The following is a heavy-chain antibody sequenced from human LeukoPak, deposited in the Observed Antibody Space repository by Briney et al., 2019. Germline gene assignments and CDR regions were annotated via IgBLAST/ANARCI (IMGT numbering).Heavy chain of an antibody. CDR1: GFTFSDYY. D-gene: IGHD3-10*01. CDR2: ISSSGSTI. Sequence: GGSLRLSCAASGFTFSDYYMSWIRQAPGKGLEWVSYISSSGSTIYYADSVKGRFTISRDNAKNSLYLQMNSLRAEDTAVYYCARDLNYYGSGTKMGDHWGQGTLVTVSS. V-gene: IGHV3-11*01. CDR3: ARDLNYYGSGTKMGDH. J-gene: IGHJ5*02.